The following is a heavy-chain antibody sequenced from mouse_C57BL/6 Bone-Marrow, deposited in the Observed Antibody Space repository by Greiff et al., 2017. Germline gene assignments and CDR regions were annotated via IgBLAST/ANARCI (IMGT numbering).Heavy chain of an antibody. J-gene: IGHJ4*01. V-gene: IGHV1-42*01. D-gene: IGHD6-1*01. Sequence: EVQLKESGPELVKPGASVKISCKASGYSFTGYYMNWVKQSPEKSLEWIGEINPSTGGTTYNQKFKAKATLTVDKSSSTAYMQLKSLISEDSAVYYCARSQYYYAMDYWGQGTSVTVSS. CDR2: INPSTGGT. CDR3: ARSQYYYAMDY. CDR1: GYSFTGYY.